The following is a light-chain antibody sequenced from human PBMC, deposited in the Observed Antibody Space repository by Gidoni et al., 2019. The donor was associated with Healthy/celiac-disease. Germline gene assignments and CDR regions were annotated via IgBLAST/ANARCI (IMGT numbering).Light chain of an antibody. CDR2: DAS. CDR3: QQYDNLPFT. V-gene: IGKV1-33*01. CDR1: QDISNY. Sequence: DIQMTQSPSSLSAYVGDRVTITCQASQDISNYLNWYQQKPGKAPKLLIYDASNLETGVPSRFSGSGSGTDFTFTISSLQPEDIATYYCQQYDNLPFTFXPXTKVDIK. J-gene: IGKJ3*01.